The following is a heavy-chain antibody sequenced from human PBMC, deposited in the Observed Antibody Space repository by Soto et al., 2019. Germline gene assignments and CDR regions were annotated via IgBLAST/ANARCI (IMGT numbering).Heavy chain of an antibody. Sequence: QVQLVQSGAEVKKPGASVKVSCKASGYTFTSYGISWVRQAPGQGLEWMGWISAYNGNTNYAQKLQGRATITTDTTTTTACMELRSLRSDDTAVYYCAREYGSGRRFDYWGQGTLVTVSS. D-gene: IGHD3-10*01. J-gene: IGHJ4*02. CDR1: GYTFTSYG. CDR3: AREYGSGRRFDY. V-gene: IGHV1-18*01. CDR2: ISAYNGNT.